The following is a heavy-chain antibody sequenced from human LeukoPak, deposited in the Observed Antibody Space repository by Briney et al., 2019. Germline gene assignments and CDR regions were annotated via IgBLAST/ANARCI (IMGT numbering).Heavy chain of an antibody. CDR3: ARGSTRQWRDAFDI. J-gene: IGHJ3*02. Sequence: KPSETLSLTCAVYGGSFSGYYWSWIRQPPGKGLEWIGEINHSGSTNYNPSLKSRVTISVDTSKNQLSLKLSSVTAADTAVYYCARGSTRQWRDAFDIWGQGTMVTVSS. D-gene: IGHD6-19*01. V-gene: IGHV4-34*01. CDR1: GGSFSGYY. CDR2: INHSGST.